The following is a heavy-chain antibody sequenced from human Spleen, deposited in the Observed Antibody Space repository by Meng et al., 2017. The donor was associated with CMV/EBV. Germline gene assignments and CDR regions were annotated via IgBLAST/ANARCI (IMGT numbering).Heavy chain of an antibody. CDR3: ARGGGWQQLEGDSYSYYGMDV. CDR1: GGSFSGYY. CDR2: INHGGST. Sequence: SETLSLTCAVYGGSFSGYYWSWIRQPPGKGLEWIGEINHGGSTNYNPFLKSRIPISVDTSKNQFSLSLRSVTSADTAVYYCARGGGWQQLEGDSYSYYGMDVWGQGTTVTVSS. J-gene: IGHJ6*02. V-gene: IGHV4-34*01. D-gene: IGHD6-13*01.